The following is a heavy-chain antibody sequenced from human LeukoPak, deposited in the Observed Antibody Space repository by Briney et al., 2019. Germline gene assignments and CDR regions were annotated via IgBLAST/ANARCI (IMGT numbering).Heavy chain of an antibody. Sequence: SQTLSLTCAISGDSVSTNSASWNWIRQSPSRGLGWLGRTYYRSKWFYDFAVSVKSRVTIIPDTSKNQFSLQLNSVTPDDTAVYYCTRQHCSSTSCYSYNWFDPWGQGTLVTVSS. D-gene: IGHD2-2*01. V-gene: IGHV6-1*01. J-gene: IGHJ5*02. CDR1: GDSVSTNSAS. CDR3: TRQHCSSTSCYSYNWFDP. CDR2: TYYRSKWFY.